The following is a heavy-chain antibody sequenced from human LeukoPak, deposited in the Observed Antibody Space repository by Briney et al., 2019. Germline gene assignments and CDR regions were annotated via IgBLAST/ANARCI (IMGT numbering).Heavy chain of an antibody. V-gene: IGHV3-48*02. Sequence: PGGSLRLSCVASGFAFSSYSMNWVRQAPGKGLEWVSYISGSGSTIYYADSVKGRVTISRDTAKNSLYLRMNSLRDEDTAVYYCARGGKSYYYYGMDVWGQGTTVTVSS. J-gene: IGHJ6*02. CDR2: ISGSGSTI. CDR3: ARGGKSYYYYGMDV. D-gene: IGHD3-10*01. CDR1: GFAFSSYS.